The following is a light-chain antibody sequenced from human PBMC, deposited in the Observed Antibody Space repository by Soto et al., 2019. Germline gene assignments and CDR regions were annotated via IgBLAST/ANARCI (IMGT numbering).Light chain of an antibody. CDR1: QSVSNN. CDR2: GAS. CDR3: QQYNNWPPWA. V-gene: IGKV3-15*01. Sequence: EIVMTQSPATLSVSPGERATLSCRASQSVSNNLAWYQQKPGQAPRLLIYGASTRATGIPARFSGSGSGTEFTLTINSLQSEDLAVYYCQQYNNWPPWAFRQGTKVQIK. J-gene: IGKJ1*01.